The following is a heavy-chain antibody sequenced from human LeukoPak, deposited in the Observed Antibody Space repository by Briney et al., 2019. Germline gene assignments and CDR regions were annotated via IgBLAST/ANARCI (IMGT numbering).Heavy chain of an antibody. CDR2: INPNSGGT. J-gene: IGHJ4*02. CDR3: AREIGQQPHIPFDY. V-gene: IGHV1-2*02. Sequence: ASVTVSCKASGYTFTGYYMHWMRQAPGQGLEWMGWINPNSGGTNYAQKFQGRVTMTRDTSISTAYMELSRLRSDDTAVYYCAREIGQQPHIPFDYWGQGTLVTVSS. CDR1: GYTFTGYY. D-gene: IGHD6-13*01.